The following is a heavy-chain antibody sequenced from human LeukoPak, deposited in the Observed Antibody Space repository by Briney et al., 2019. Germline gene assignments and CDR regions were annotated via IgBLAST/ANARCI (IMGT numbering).Heavy chain of an antibody. Sequence: GGSLRLSCAASGFTFDVYGVSCVRHAPGEGREWVSYINWNVGSTGYADSVKGRFTISRDNAKNSLYLQMNSLRAEDTAVYYCARVKRIAVAGTVDYWGQGTLVTVSS. D-gene: IGHD6-19*01. CDR3: ARVKRIAVAGTVDY. V-gene: IGHV3-20*04. CDR1: GFTFDVYG. J-gene: IGHJ4*02. CDR2: INWNVGST.